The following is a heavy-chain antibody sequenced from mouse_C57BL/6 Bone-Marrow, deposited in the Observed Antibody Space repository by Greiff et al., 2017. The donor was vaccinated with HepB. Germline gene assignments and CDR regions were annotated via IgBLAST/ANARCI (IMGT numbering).Heavy chain of an antibody. CDR2: IDPSDSYT. CDR1: GYTFTSYW. J-gene: IGHJ3*01. D-gene: IGHD5-1*01. CDR3: ARDEYAAWFAY. V-gene: IGHV1-69*01. Sequence: QVQLQQPGAELVMPGASVKLSCKASGYTFTSYWMHWVKQRPGQGLEWIGEIDPSDSYTNYNQKFKGKSTLTVDKSSSTAYMQLSSLTSEDSAVYYCARDEYAAWFAYWGQGTLVTVSA.